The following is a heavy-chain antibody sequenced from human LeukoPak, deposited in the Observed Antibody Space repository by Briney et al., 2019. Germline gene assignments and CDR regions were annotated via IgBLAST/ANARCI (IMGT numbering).Heavy chain of an antibody. D-gene: IGHD3-22*01. V-gene: IGHV3-74*01. Sequence: GGSLRLSCAASGFTFSSYWMHWVRQAPGKGLVWVSRINSDGSSTSYADSVKGRFTISRDNAKNTLYLQMNGLRAEDTAVYYCARGDPYDNDAFDIWGQGTMVTVSS. CDR2: INSDGSST. CDR3: ARGDPYDNDAFDI. CDR1: GFTFSSYW. J-gene: IGHJ3*02.